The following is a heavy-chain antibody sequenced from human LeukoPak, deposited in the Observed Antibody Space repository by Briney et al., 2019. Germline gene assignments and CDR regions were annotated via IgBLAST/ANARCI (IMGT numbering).Heavy chain of an antibody. CDR1: GFSFENYN. D-gene: IGHD1-26*01. J-gene: IGHJ3*02. V-gene: IGHV3-21*01. CDR3: ARDRIGSASVDDALDI. CDR2: INVITGYI. Sequence: PGGSLRLSCAASGFSFENYNMNWVRQAPGKGLEWVAYINVITGYIYYADSLKGRFTISRDNAKKSLFLEMNSLSVEDTAVYYCARDRIGSASVDDALDIWAQGIRVSVSS.